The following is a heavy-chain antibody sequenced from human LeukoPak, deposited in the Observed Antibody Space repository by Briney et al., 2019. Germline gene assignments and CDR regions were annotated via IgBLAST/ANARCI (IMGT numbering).Heavy chain of an antibody. Sequence: SETLSLTCAVYGGSLSGYYWSWIRQPPGKGLEWIGEINHSGSTNYNPSLKSRVTISVSTAKNQFSLRLTSLTAADTAVYYCAREVGYVDYWGQGTLVTVSS. CDR1: GGSLSGYY. D-gene: IGHD3-16*01. V-gene: IGHV4-34*01. J-gene: IGHJ4*02. CDR2: INHSGST. CDR3: AREVGYVDY.